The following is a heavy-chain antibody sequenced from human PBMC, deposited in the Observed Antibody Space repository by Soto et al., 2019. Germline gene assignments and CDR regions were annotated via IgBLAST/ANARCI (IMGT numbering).Heavy chain of an antibody. CDR3: ARSPQPHYYDSSGSIDY. CDR1: GYTFTSYA. J-gene: IGHJ4*02. Sequence: ASVKVSCKASGYTFTSYAMHWVRQAPGQSLEWMGWINTGNGNTKYSQKYQGRVTITRDTSATTAYMELSSLRSEDTAMYYCARSPQPHYYDSSGSIDYWGQGTLVTVSS. D-gene: IGHD3-22*01. V-gene: IGHV1-3*04. CDR2: INTGNGNT.